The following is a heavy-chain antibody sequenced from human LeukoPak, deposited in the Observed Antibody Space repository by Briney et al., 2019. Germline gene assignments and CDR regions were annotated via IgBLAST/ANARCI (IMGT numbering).Heavy chain of an antibody. V-gene: IGHV4-59*08. CDR1: GGSISSYY. J-gene: IGHJ6*02. CDR3: ARGEEKYQWLINYYGMDV. D-gene: IGHD6-19*01. Sequence: PSETLSLTCTVSGGSISSYYWSWIRQPPGKGLEWIGYIYYSGSTNYNPSLKSRVTISVDTSKNQFSLKLSSVTAADTAVYYCARGEEKYQWLINYYGMDVWGQGTTVTVSS. CDR2: IYYSGST.